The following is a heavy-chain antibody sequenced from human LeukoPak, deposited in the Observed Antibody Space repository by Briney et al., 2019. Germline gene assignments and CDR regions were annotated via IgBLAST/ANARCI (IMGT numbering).Heavy chain of an antibody. V-gene: IGHV4-59*08. CDR3: ARRIAVSAWFDP. D-gene: IGHD6-19*01. Sequence: SETLSLTCSVSGGSMTNLYWTWIRQPPGKGLEWIGYIYYSGDTDYNPSLKSRVTMSLDTSKSQLSLKLTSVTAADTAVYYCARRIAVSAWFDPWGQGTLVTVSS. CDR2: IYYSGDT. J-gene: IGHJ5*02. CDR1: GGSMTNLY.